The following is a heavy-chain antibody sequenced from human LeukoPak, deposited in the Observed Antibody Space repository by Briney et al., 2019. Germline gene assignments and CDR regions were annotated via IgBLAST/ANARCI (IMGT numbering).Heavy chain of an antibody. V-gene: IGHV3-43*02. CDR3: AIDGKFNSYRYALH. Sequence: GGSLRLSCAASGFTFDDYAMHWVRQTPGKGLEWVSLISRDGHSTYYADSVKGRFTTSRDNSKKSLYLQMNSLRTEDTALYYCAIDGKFNSYRYALHWGQGTLVTVSS. CDR1: GFTFDDYA. J-gene: IGHJ4*02. CDR2: ISRDGHST. D-gene: IGHD3-16*02.